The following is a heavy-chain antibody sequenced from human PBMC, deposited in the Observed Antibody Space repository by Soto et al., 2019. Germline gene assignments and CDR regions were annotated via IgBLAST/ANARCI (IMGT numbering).Heavy chain of an antibody. CDR3: AKDKQWFPDGYRYNWFDP. D-gene: IGHD6-19*01. CDR1: GFTFSSYA. V-gene: IGHV3-23*01. CDR2: ICVSVGTT. J-gene: IGHJ5*02. Sequence: PGGSLRLSCAASGFTFSSYAMSWVRQAPGKGLEWVSVICVSVGTTYYAVSVKGRFTISRDNSKNTLCLQMNSLRAEDTAVYYCAKDKQWFPDGYRYNWFDPWGQGTLVTVSS.